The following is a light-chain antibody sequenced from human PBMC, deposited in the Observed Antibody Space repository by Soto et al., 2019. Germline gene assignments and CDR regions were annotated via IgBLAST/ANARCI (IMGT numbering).Light chain of an antibody. CDR1: EDISTY. CDR3: PKYTNVHA. V-gene: IGKV1-27*01. Sequence: DIQMTQSPSSLSASVGDRVTITCRAGEDISTYLAWYQQIPGKVPKLMISAASTLQSGVPSRFSRSGSGTDFNLTIRSLQPEDVANYYCPKYTNVHAFGGGTKVEIK. J-gene: IGKJ4*01. CDR2: AAS.